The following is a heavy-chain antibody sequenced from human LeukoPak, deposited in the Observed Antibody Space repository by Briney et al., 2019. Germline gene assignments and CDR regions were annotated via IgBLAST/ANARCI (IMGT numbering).Heavy chain of an antibody. CDR1: GFIFSSYW. CDR3: ARGGYYYDSSGYYDY. CDR2: IKQDGSEK. D-gene: IGHD3-22*01. J-gene: IGHJ4*02. Sequence: GRSLRLSCAASGFIFSSYWMSWVRQAPGKGLEWVANIKQDGSEKYYVDSVKGRFTISRDNAKNSLYLRMNSLRAEDTAVYYCARGGYYYDSSGYYDYWGQGTLVTVSS. V-gene: IGHV3-7*01.